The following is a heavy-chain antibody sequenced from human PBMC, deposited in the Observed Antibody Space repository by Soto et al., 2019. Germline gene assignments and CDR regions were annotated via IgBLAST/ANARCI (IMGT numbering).Heavy chain of an antibody. Sequence: SPTLSLTCVVSGGSIKTDNWWTRVRQSPGKELALIGEIYHNGCALYNPSLNNRLTISIDKSKKQFSLTFTSVTAADTALYFCARAGSVLIAKGFDLWCQGIQVTDSS. CDR3: ARAGSVLIAKGFDL. CDR1: GGSIKTDNW. CDR2: IYHNGCA. D-gene: IGHD2-21*01. J-gene: IGHJ5*02. V-gene: IGHV4-4*02.